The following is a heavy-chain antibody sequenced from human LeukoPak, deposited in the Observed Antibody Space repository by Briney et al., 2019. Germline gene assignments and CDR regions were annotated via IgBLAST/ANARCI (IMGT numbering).Heavy chain of an antibody. CDR2: INHSGST. CDR3: AKEKSASNRIMDAFDS. Sequence: SETLSLTCAVYGGSFSGYYWSWIRQPPGKGLEWIGEINHSGSTNYNPSLKSRVTISVDTSKNQFSLKLSSVTAADTAVYYCAKEKSASNRIMDAFDSWGQGTMVTVSS. J-gene: IGHJ3*02. D-gene: IGHD3-16*01. CDR1: GGSFSGYY. V-gene: IGHV4-34*01.